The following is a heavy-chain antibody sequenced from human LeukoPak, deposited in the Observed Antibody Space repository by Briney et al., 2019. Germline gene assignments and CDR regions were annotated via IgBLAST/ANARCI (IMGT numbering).Heavy chain of an antibody. D-gene: IGHD5-12*01. CDR2: IYYSGST. V-gene: IGHV4-59*11. CDR1: VGSISRHY. CDR3: ARGDGYSYAFDY. Sequence: PSEALSLTCTVSVGSISRHYWSWIRQPPGKGLEWIGYIYYSGSTNYNPSLKSRVTISVDTSKNHFSLKLSSVTAADTAVYYCARGDGYSYAFDYWGQGTLVTVSS. J-gene: IGHJ4*02.